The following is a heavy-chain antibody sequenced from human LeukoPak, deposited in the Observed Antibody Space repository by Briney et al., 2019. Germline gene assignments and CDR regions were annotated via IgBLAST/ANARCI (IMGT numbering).Heavy chain of an antibody. D-gene: IGHD2-2*01. J-gene: IGHJ4*02. CDR2: ISWNSGSI. Sequence: GRSLRLSCAASGFTFDDYAMHWVRQAPGKGLEWVSGISWNSGSIGYADSVKGRFTISRDNAKNSLYLQMNSLRAEDTALYYCAKGDCSSTSCPADYWGQGTLVTVSS. CDR1: GFTFDDYA. CDR3: AKGDCSSTSCPADY. V-gene: IGHV3-9*01.